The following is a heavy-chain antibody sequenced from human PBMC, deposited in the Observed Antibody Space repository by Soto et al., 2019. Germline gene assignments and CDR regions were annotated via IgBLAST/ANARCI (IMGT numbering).Heavy chain of an antibody. V-gene: IGHV3-7*05. J-gene: IGHJ6*02. CDR1: GFTFSSYW. D-gene: IGHD3-3*01. CDR2: IKQDGSEK. Sequence: GSLRLSCAASGFTFSSYWMSWVRQAPGKGLEWVANIKQDGSEKYYVDSVKGRFTISRDNAKNSLYLQMNSLRAEDTAVYYCARDEYYDFWSGYFPPNYYYYYGMDVWGQGTTVTVSS. CDR3: ARDEYYDFWSGYFPPNYYYYYGMDV.